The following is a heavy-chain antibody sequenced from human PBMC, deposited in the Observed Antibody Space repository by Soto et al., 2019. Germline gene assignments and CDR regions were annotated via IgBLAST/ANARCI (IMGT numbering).Heavy chain of an antibody. CDR2: ISAYNGNT. CDR3: AMCHPPQGYIGRRVFRTDTFDI. D-gene: IGHD1-1*01. Sequence: QVQLVQSGAEVKKPGASVKVSCKASGYTFTSYGISWVRQAPGQGLEWMGWISAYNGNTNYAQKLQGRVSMTTDTSTSTAYMELRSLRSDDTAVYYCAMCHPPQGYIGRRVFRTDTFDIWGQGKMVTVSS. V-gene: IGHV1-18*01. J-gene: IGHJ3*02. CDR1: GYTFTSYG.